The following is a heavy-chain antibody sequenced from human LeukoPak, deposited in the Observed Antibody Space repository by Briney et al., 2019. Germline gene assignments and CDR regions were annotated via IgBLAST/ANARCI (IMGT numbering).Heavy chain of an antibody. Sequence: SVKGRFTISRDNTKNSLYLQMNSLRVDDTAVYYCARDAVTGYSSGCYKPFPFDYWGQGSLVTVSS. CDR3: ARDAVTGYSSGCYKPFPFDY. D-gene: IGHD6-19*01. J-gene: IGHJ4*02. V-gene: IGHV3-21*01.